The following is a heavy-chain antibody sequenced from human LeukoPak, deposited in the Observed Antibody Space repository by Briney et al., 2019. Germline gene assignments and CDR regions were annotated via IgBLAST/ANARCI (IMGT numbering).Heavy chain of an antibody. V-gene: IGHV3-11*01. CDR2: ISSSGSTI. CDR3: AKDRLPRSSSSGLFDY. Sequence: GGSLRLSCAASGFTFSDYYMSWIRQAPGKGLEWVSYISSSGSTIYYADSVKGRFTISRDNAKNSLYLQMNSLRAEDTAVYYCAKDRLPRSSSSGLFDYWGQGTLVTVSS. D-gene: IGHD6-6*01. CDR1: GFTFSDYY. J-gene: IGHJ4*02.